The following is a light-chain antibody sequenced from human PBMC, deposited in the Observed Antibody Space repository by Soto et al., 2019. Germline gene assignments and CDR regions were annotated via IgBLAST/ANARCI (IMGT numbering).Light chain of an antibody. V-gene: IGKV3-15*01. Sequence: EIVLTQSPGSLSLSPGERATLSCRASQSVSNNLVWYQQRPGQAPRLLIYGASSRATGIPARFSGSGSGTEFTLTVSSLQSEDFSIYYCQQYTERPRTFGGGTKVEIK. CDR1: QSVSNN. J-gene: IGKJ4*01. CDR3: QQYTERPRT. CDR2: GAS.